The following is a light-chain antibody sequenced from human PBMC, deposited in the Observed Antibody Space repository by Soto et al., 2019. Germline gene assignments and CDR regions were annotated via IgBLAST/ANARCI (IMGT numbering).Light chain of an antibody. CDR3: QQYDGLPPYT. V-gene: IGKV1-33*01. Sequence: DIQMTQSPSSLSASVGDRVTITCQASQDIEDFLNWYQQKPGKAPKLLIYDASNLEPGVPSRFSGRGSGTDFTFTIASLQPEDIATYYCQQYDGLPPYTFRQGTKLEIK. CDR2: DAS. CDR1: QDIEDF. J-gene: IGKJ2*01.